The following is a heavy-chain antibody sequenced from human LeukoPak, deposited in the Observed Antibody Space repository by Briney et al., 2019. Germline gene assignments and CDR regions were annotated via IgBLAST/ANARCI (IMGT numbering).Heavy chain of an antibody. CDR3: ARERLFGSYYDY. Sequence: GRSLRLSCEPSGFTFSRFAMHWVRQAPGKGLEWVAVTSSDESHRYYAESVEGRFTISRDNSKNVLYLQMNNLGLEDTALYYCARERLFGSYYDYWGQGTPVTVSS. J-gene: IGHJ4*02. CDR1: GFTFSRFA. D-gene: IGHD3-22*01. CDR2: TSSDESHR. V-gene: IGHV3-30-3*01.